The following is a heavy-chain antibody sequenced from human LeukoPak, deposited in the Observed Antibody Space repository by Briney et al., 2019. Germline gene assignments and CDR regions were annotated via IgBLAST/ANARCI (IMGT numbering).Heavy chain of an antibody. V-gene: IGHV4-61*02. CDR2: INTSGTT. CDR3: ARGCRDGYSNYWYFDL. Sequence: SQTLSLTCTVSGGSISSGTYYWSWIRQPAGKALEWIGRINTSGTTNYDPSVKSRVTISVDTSKNQLSLNLSSVTAADTAVYYCARGCRDGYSNYWYFDLWGRGTLVTVSS. J-gene: IGHJ2*01. CDR1: GGSISSGTYY. D-gene: IGHD5-24*01.